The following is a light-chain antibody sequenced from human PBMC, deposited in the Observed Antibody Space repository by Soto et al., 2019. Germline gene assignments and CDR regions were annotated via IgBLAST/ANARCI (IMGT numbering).Light chain of an antibody. V-gene: IGKV3-20*01. J-gene: IGKJ1*01. CDR2: GAS. CDR3: QQYGSSPT. Sequence: ENVLTLSPGTLSLSPGERATLSCRASQSVRTNYLAWYQQKPGQAPRLLIYGASSRATGIPDRFSGSGSGTDFTLTISRLEPEDFVVYYCQQYGSSPTFGQGTKVDIK. CDR1: QSVRTNY.